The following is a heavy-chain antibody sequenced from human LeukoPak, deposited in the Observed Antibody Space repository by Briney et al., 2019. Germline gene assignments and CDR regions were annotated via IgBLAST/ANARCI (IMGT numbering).Heavy chain of an antibody. D-gene: IGHD5-12*01. CDR1: GYSLSNSW. Sequence: GESLKISCKVSGYSLSNSWIGWVGQMPGRGLEWMGIIHPGDSDTRYMPSLQGQVTCSADKSMSTAYLQWNSLKASDTAMYYCARYNTGYYYFDFWGPGTLVTVSS. V-gene: IGHV5-51*01. CDR2: IHPGDSDT. J-gene: IGHJ4*02. CDR3: ARYNTGYYYFDF.